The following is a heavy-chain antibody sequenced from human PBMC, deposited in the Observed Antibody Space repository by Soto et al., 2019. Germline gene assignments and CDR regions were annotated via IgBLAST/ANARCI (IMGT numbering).Heavy chain of an antibody. V-gene: IGHV3-33*01. J-gene: IGHJ6*02. CDR3: ARASYSSGWYITFYYYYGMDV. Sequence: GGSLRLSCAASGFTFSSYGMHWVRQAPGKGLEWVAVIWYDGSNKYYADSVKGRFTISRDNSKNTLYLQMNSLRAEDTAVYYCARASYSSGWYITFYYYYGMDVWGQGTTVTVS. CDR1: GFTFSSYG. CDR2: IWYDGSNK. D-gene: IGHD6-19*01.